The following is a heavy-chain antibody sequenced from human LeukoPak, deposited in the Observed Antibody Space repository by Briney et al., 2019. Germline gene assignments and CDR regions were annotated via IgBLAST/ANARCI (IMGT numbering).Heavy chain of an antibody. Sequence: SETLSLTCSVSGGSISTYYWSWFRQPPEKGLEWIGYIHYSGSTNCDPSLKSRVTISVDTSKNQFFLNLRSVTAADTAVYYCAREGVGPTDDAFDIWGQGTVVTVSS. CDR2: IHYSGST. J-gene: IGHJ3*02. CDR1: GGSISTYY. D-gene: IGHD1-26*01. CDR3: AREGVGPTDDAFDI. V-gene: IGHV4-59*01.